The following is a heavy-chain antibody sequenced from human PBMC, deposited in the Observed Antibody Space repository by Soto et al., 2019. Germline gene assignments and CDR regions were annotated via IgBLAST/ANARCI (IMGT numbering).Heavy chain of an antibody. Sequence: SETLSLTCTVSGGSISSYYWSWIRQPPGKGLEWIGYIFYSGSTNYNPSLKGRVTISVGTSKNQFSLKLSSVTAADTAVYFCARRDREVRAFDIWGQGTMVTVS. V-gene: IGHV4-59*08. CDR2: IFYSGST. CDR1: GGSISSYY. D-gene: IGHD1-26*01. J-gene: IGHJ3*02. CDR3: ARRDREVRAFDI.